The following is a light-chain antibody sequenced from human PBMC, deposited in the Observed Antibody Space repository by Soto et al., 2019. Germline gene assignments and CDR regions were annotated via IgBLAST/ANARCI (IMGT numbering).Light chain of an antibody. J-gene: IGKJ4*01. CDR2: SAS. CDR1: QGIRDD. Sequence: DIQMTQSPSSLSASVGDRVTITCRASQGIRDDLGWYQHKPGKAPKRLIYSASSMQGGVPSRFSGSGSGLELALPISRLQRDDFAPCSCLRHKATPLTFGGGAKLQIK. V-gene: IGKV1-17*01. CDR3: LRHKATPLT.